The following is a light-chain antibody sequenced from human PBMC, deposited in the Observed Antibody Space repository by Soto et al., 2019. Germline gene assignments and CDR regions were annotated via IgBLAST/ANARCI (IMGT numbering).Light chain of an antibody. V-gene: IGKV1-39*01. CDR3: QQSFSTPYT. CDR2: GAS. J-gene: IGKJ2*01. Sequence: DIQMTQSPSSLSASIGDRVTITCRASQTIDTYINWYQQKPGKAPILLIYGASTLESGAPSGFSGSGSGTDFTLTISNLRPEDVATYYCQQSFSTPYTFGQGTKLEIK. CDR1: QTIDTY.